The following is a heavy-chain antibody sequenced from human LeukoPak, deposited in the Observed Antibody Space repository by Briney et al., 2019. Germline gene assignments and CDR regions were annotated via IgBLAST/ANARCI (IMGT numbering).Heavy chain of an antibody. J-gene: IGHJ4*02. CDR3: AKDNSPYYYDSSGYYPQPRFDY. CDR1: GFTFTDYT. D-gene: IGHD3-22*01. Sequence: GGSLRLSCAASGFTFTDYTMHWVRQAAGKGLEWVSAISGCGGSTYYADSVKGRFTISRDNSKNTLYLQMNCLRVEDTAVYYCAKDNSPYYYDSSGYYPQPRFDYWGQGTLVTVSS. CDR2: ISGCGGST. V-gene: IGHV3-23*01.